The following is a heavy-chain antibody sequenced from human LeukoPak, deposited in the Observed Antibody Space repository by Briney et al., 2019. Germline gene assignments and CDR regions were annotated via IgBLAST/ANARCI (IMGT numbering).Heavy chain of an antibody. CDR2: ISSSSSYI. CDR1: GFTFSSYS. Sequence: GGSLRLSCAASGFTFSSYSMNWVRQAPGKGLEWVSSISSSSSYIYYADSVKGRFTISRDNAKNSLYLQMNSLRAEDTAVYYCASLRPAAGFDYWGQGTLVTVSS. D-gene: IGHD6-13*01. CDR3: ASLRPAAGFDY. J-gene: IGHJ4*02. V-gene: IGHV3-21*01.